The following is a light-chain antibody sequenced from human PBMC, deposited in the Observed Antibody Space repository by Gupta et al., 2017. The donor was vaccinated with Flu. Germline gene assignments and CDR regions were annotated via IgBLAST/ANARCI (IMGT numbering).Light chain of an antibody. V-gene: IGKV2-28*01. J-gene: IGKJ1*01. CDR2: LGS. CDR3: RQALHTPQT. CDR1: QSLLHTNGYNY. Sequence: DTVMTQSPLSLSVTPGEPASISCRSSQSLLHTNGYNYLDWYLQKPGQSPQLLIYLGSNRASGVPDRFSGSGSSTNFTLKISRVEAEDVGIYYCRQALHTPQTFGQGTKVEVK.